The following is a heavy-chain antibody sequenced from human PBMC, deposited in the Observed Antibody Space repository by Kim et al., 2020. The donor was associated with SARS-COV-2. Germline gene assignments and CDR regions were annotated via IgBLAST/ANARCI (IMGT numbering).Heavy chain of an antibody. D-gene: IGHD6-6*01. V-gene: IGHV4-59*13. CDR2: IYYSGST. CDR1: GGSISSYY. Sequence: SETLSLTCTVSGGSISSYYWSWIRQPPGKGLEWIGYIYYSGSTNYNPSLKSRVTISVDTSKNQFSLKLSSVTAADTAVYYCARVEYSSSLEFDYWGQGTLVTVSS. CDR3: ARVEYSSSLEFDY. J-gene: IGHJ4*02.